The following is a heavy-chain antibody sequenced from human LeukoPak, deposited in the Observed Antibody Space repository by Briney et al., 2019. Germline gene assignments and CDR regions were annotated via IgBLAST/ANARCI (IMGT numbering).Heavy chain of an antibody. Sequence: PGGSLRLSCAASGFTFSGFPMRWVRQAPGKGLEWVAALSSDGSNTYYTDSVKGRFTISRDNSKNKVYLQMNSLRAEDTAVYYCAREYYGALDYRGQGTLVTVSS. V-gene: IGHV3-30-3*01. CDR1: GFTFSGFP. CDR2: LSSDGSNT. J-gene: IGHJ4*02. CDR3: AREYYGALDY. D-gene: IGHD4-17*01.